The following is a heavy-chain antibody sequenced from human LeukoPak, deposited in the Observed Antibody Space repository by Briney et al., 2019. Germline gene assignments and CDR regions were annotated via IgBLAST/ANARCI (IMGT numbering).Heavy chain of an antibody. CDR3: ARARTYYDFWSGYYTGPYYFDY. J-gene: IGHJ4*02. V-gene: IGHV4-34*01. CDR2: INHSGST. Sequence: SETLSLTCAVYGGSFSGYYWSWIRQPPGKGLGWIGEINHSGSTNYNPSLKSRVTISVDTSKNQFSLKLSSVTAADTAVYYCARARTYYDFWSGYYTGPYYFDYWGQGTLVTVSS. D-gene: IGHD3-3*01. CDR1: GGSFSGYY.